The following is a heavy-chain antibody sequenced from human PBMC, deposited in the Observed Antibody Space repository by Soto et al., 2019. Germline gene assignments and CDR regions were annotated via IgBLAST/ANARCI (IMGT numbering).Heavy chain of an antibody. CDR2: ISSSGSMI. CDR3: AREAFDSDALDM. CDR1: GFTFSDDY. D-gene: IGHD3-22*01. V-gene: IGHV3-11*01. J-gene: IGHJ3*02. Sequence: QVQLVESGGGLVKPGGSLRLSCTVSGFTFSDDYMSWIRQAPGKGLEWLSYISSSGSMIQYADSVKGRFTISRDNAKNSLYLQMNSLRAEDTAVYYCAREAFDSDALDMWGQGTMVTVSS.